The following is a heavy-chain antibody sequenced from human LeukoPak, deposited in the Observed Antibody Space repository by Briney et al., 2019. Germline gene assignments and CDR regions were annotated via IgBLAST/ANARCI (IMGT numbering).Heavy chain of an antibody. V-gene: IGHV4-31*03. J-gene: IGHJ4*02. CDR2: IYYSGST. D-gene: IGHD3-10*01. CDR1: GGSISSGGYY. CDR3: ARGGPTAVLLWFGELVFDY. Sequence: PSETLSLTCTVSGGSISSGGYYWSWIRQHPGKGLEWIGYIYYSGSTYYNPSLKSRVTISVDTSKNQFSLKLSSVTAADTAVYYCARGGPTAVLLWFGELVFDYWGQGILVTVSS.